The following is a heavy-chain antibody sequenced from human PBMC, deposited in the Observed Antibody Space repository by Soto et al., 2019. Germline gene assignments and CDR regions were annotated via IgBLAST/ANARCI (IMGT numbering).Heavy chain of an antibody. Sequence: SETLSLTCAVDDGSFSGYYWSWIRQSPGKGLEWIGEINHSGSTNYNPSLKSRVTISVDTSKNQFSLKLSSVTAADTAVYYCARRPIVAVVARRIGGFDPWGQGTLVTVSS. J-gene: IGHJ5*02. D-gene: IGHD2-15*01. CDR3: ARRPIVAVVARRIGGFDP. CDR2: INHSGST. V-gene: IGHV4-34*01. CDR1: DGSFSGYY.